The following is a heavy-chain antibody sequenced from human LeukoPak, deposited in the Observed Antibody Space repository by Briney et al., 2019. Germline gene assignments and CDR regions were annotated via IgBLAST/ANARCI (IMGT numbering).Heavy chain of an antibody. CDR1: GFTFDDYA. CDR3: AKGGKTMVQGAVDY. J-gene: IGHJ4*02. V-gene: IGHV3-9*01. CDR2: ISWNSGSI. Sequence: GGSLRLSCAASGFTFDDYAMHWVRQAPGKGLELVSGISWNSGSIGYADSVKGRFTISRDNAKNSLYLQMNSLRAEDTALYYCAKGGKTMVQGAVDYWGQGTLVTVSS. D-gene: IGHD3-10*01.